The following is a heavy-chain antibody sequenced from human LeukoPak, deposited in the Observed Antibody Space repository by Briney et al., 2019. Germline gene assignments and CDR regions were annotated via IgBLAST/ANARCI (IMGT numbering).Heavy chain of an antibody. CDR1: GASISSYY. Sequence: SQTLSLTCTVSGASISSYYGSWIRQPPGKGLEWIGSISYSGTTNSHPSLKSRVNISVDTSKNQICLKRSSVTAADTAVYYCAREDSDSSGYYYLHYWGQGTLVTVSS. D-gene: IGHD3-22*01. CDR3: AREDSDSSGYYYLHY. CDR2: ISYSGTT. V-gene: IGHV4-59*01. J-gene: IGHJ4*02.